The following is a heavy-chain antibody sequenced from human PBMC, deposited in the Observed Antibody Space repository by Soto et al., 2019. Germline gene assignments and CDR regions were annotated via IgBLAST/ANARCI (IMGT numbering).Heavy chain of an antibody. Sequence: ASLKVSCKASGGTFSSYAISWVRQAPGQGLEWMGGIIPIFGTANYAQKFQGRVTITADESTSTAYMELSSLRSEDTAVYYCARYRYYYYGMDVWGQGTTVTVSS. V-gene: IGHV1-69*13. D-gene: IGHD1-26*01. CDR1: GGTFSSYA. CDR3: ARYRYYYYGMDV. CDR2: IIPIFGTA. J-gene: IGHJ6*02.